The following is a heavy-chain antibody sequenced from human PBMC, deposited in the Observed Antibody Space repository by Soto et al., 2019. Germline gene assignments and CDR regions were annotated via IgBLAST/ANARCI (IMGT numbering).Heavy chain of an antibody. Sequence: PSETLSLTCTVSGGSIISNNFYWDWIRQPPGKGLEWIGSIFHRGSTNYNPSLKSRVTISVDTSKNQFSLKLSSVTAADTAVYYCARERVLLWFGDPGYYYYMDVWGKGTTVTVSS. CDR1: GGSIISNNFY. CDR3: ARERVLLWFGDPGYYYYMDV. V-gene: IGHV4-39*01. J-gene: IGHJ6*03. CDR2: IFHRGST. D-gene: IGHD3-10*01.